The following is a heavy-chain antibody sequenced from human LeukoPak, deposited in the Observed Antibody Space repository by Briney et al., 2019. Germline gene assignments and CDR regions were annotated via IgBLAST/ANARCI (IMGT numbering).Heavy chain of an antibody. CDR2: INHSGST. CDR3: ARGGLDGYSGYDYYFDY. V-gene: IGHV4-34*01. J-gene: IGHJ4*02. Sequence: GSLRLSCAASGFTFSSYAMSWIRQPPGKGLEWIGEINHSGSTNYNPSLKSRVTISVDTSKNQFSLKLSSVTAADTAVYYCARGGLDGYSGYDYYFDYWGQGTLVTVSS. CDR1: GFTFSSYA. D-gene: IGHD5-12*01.